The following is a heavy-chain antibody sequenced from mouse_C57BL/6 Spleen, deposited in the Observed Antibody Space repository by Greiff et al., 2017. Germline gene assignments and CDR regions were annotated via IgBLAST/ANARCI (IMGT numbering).Heavy chain of an antibody. CDR2: FLPRSGNT. D-gene: IGHD1-1*01. CDR3: ASPYGSSSYWYFDV. CDR1: GYTFTSDG. Sequence: QVKLLQSGAELARPGASVKLSCKASGYTFTSDGLSWVKQRTGQGLEWIGEFLPRSGNTYYNEKFKGTATLTADTSSNTAYMELRSLTSEDSAVYFCASPYGSSSYWYFDVWGTGTTVTVSS. J-gene: IGHJ1*03. V-gene: IGHV1-81*01.